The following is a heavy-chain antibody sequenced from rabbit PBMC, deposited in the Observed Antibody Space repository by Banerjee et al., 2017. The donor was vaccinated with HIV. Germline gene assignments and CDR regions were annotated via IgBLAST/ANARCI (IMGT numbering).Heavy chain of an antibody. V-gene: IGHV1S45*01. Sequence: QEPLKESGGGLVTPGGNLTLTCTASGFDISSYHMCWVRQAPGKGLEWIGIIYADKGSADYASWAKGRFTISKTSSTTVTLQMTSLTAADTATYFCARDLAGVIGWNFNLWGPGTLVTVS. CDR1: GFDISSYH. J-gene: IGHJ4*01. D-gene: IGHD4-1*01. CDR2: IYADKGSA. CDR3: ARDLAGVIGWNFNL.